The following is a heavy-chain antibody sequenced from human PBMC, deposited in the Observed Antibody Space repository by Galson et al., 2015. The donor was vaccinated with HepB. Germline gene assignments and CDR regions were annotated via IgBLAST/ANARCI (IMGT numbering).Heavy chain of an antibody. CDR1: GFTFSSYW. Sequence: SLRLSCAASGFTFSSYWMSWVRQAPGKGLEWVANIKQDGSEKYYVDSVKGRFTISRDNAKNSLYLQMNSLRAEDTAVYYCATYGYCSSTSCSRNFDFWGRGTLVTVSS. J-gene: IGHJ4*02. D-gene: IGHD2-2*01. V-gene: IGHV3-7*03. CDR2: IKQDGSEK. CDR3: ATYGYCSSTSCSRNFDF.